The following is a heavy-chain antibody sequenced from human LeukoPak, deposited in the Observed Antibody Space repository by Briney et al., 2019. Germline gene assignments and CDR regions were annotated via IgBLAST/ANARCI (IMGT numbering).Heavy chain of an antibody. CDR3: ARGAERGYCSGGSCYSTFDC. CDR1: GASISNYY. CDR2: IYTTGST. Sequence: PSETLSLTCTVSGASISNYYWSWIRQPAGKGLEWIGRIYTTGSTNYNPSLKSRVTMSVDTSKNQSSLKLSSVTAADTAIYYCARGAERGYCSGGSCYSTFDCWGQGTLVTVSS. V-gene: IGHV4-4*07. D-gene: IGHD2-15*01. J-gene: IGHJ4*02.